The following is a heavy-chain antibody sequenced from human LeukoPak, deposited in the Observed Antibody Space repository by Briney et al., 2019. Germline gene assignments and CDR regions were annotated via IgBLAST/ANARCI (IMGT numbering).Heavy chain of an antibody. J-gene: IGHJ4*02. D-gene: IGHD1-26*01. CDR3: ARDDSGSYPNYFEN. CDR2: ISSTSSFI. CDR1: GFTFSSHS. V-gene: IGHV3-48*01. Sequence: PGGSLRLSCAASGFTFSSHSMNWVRQAPGKGLEWVSYISSTSSFIYYADSVKGRFTISRDNAKKSLYLQMNGLRAEDTAVFYCARDDSGSYPNYFENWGQGTLVTVSS.